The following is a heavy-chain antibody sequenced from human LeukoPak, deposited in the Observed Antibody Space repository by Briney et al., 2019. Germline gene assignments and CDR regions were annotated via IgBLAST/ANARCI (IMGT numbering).Heavy chain of an antibody. Sequence: GGSLRLSCAASGFIFSRYWMHWVRQAPGKGLEWVGLIKNKHEHQATDYAAPVRERFIITRDDSSSTLFLQMNSLKTEDTAVYYCVTDANRILGARGTGYWGQGILVTVSS. D-gene: IGHD1-26*01. CDR1: GFIFSRYW. J-gene: IGHJ4*02. CDR2: IKNKHEHQAT. CDR3: VTDANRILGARGTGY. V-gene: IGHV3-15*07.